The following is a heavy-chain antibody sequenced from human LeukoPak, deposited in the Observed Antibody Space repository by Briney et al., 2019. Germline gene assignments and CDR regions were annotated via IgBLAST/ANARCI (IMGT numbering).Heavy chain of an antibody. CDR3: ATGEGSDHKYYCYGMDV. V-gene: IGHV3-30-3*01. CDR2: ISYDGSNK. J-gene: IGHJ6*02. Sequence: PGRSLRLSCAASGFTFSSYAMHWVRQAPGKGLEWVAVISYDGSNKYYADSVKGRFTISRDNSKNTLYLQMNSLRAEDTAVYYCATGEGSDHKYYCYGMDVWGQGTTVTVSS. CDR1: GFTFSSYA. D-gene: IGHD1-14*01.